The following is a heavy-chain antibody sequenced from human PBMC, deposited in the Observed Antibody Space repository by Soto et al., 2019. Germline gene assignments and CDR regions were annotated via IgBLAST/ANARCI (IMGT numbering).Heavy chain of an antibody. J-gene: IGHJ4*02. CDR1: GGSFSGYY. Sequence: SETLSLTCAVYGGSFSGYYWSWIRQPPGKGLEWIGEINHSGSTNYNPSLKSRVTISVDTSKNQFSLKLSSVTAADTAVYYCARGPLTGDFYYYFDYWGQGTLVTVSS. CDR2: INHSGST. V-gene: IGHV4-34*01. CDR3: ARGPLTGDFYYYFDY. D-gene: IGHD7-27*01.